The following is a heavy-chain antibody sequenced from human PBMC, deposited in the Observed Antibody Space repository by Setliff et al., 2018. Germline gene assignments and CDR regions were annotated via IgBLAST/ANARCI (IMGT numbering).Heavy chain of an antibody. J-gene: IGHJ4*02. CDR1: GYSISSGYI. CDR3: ASWGSGSYYPPHY. V-gene: IGHV4-38-2*02. Sequence: SETLSLTCTVSGYSISSGYIWGWIRQPPGKGLEWIGSIYYSGSTYYNPSLKSRVTISVDTSKNQFSLKLSSVTAADTAVYYCASWGSGSYYPPHYWGQGTLVTVSS. D-gene: IGHD1-26*01. CDR2: IYYSGST.